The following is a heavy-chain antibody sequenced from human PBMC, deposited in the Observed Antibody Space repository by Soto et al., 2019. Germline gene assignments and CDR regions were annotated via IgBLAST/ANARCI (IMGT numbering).Heavy chain of an antibody. CDR3: AKHSSTFVF. CDR2: ISYNGNKI. Sequence: PVGALKASWAAFGFPFRSYCLHLLRQAPGKGLEWVTFISYNGNKINYADSVKGRFTVSRDNSKNTLYLQMNSLRPEDTAVYYCAKHSSTFVFWGQGTLVTVSS. V-gene: IGHV3-30*18. CDR1: GFPFRSYC. J-gene: IGHJ4*02. D-gene: IGHD2-2*01.